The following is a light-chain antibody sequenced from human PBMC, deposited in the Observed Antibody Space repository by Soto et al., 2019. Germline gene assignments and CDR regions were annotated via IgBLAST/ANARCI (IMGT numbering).Light chain of an antibody. CDR1: QDISKY. J-gene: IGKJ4*02. Sequence: DIQMTQSASSLPASVGDTVTISCQASQDISKYLNWYQQKQGKAPKLLIYDVFNVEKEDPSRYSRRGSGTDLTLIISHLLPEEFATYYCQQYDQLPITFGGGTKV. CDR3: QQYDQLPIT. CDR2: DVF. V-gene: IGKV1-33*01.